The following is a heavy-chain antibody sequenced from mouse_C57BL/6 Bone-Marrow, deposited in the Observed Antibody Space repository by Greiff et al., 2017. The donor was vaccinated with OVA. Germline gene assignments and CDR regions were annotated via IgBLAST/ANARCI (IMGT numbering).Heavy chain of an antibody. CDR3: ARGSYYAYFDY. CDR2: IYPSDSET. V-gene: IGHV1-61*01. J-gene: IGHJ2*01. Sequence: QVQLQQPGAELVRPGSSVKLSCKASGYTFTSYWMDWVKQRPGQGLEWIGNIYPSDSETHYNQKFKDKATLTVDKSSSTAYMQLSSLTSEDSAVYYCARGSYYAYFDYWGQGTTLTVSS. D-gene: IGHD1-1*01. CDR1: GYTFTSYW.